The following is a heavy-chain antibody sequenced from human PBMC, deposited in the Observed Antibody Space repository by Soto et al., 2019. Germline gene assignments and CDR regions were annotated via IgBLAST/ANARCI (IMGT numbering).Heavy chain of an antibody. CDR1: GFTFSSYA. J-gene: IGHJ6*03. V-gene: IGHV3-23*01. D-gene: IGHD3-3*01. Sequence: PGGSLRLSCAASGFTFSSYAMSWVRQAPGKGLEWVSAISGGGGSTYYADSVKGRFTISRDNSKNTLYLQMNSLRAEDTAVYYCAKVRDFWSGPYYYYYMDVWGKGTTVTVSS. CDR2: ISGGGGST. CDR3: AKVRDFWSGPYYYYYMDV.